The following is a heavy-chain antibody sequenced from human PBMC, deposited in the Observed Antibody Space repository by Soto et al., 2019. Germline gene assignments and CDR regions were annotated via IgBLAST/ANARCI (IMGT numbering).Heavy chain of an antibody. CDR2: ISYDGSNK. CDR1: GFTFSSYG. J-gene: IGHJ4*02. D-gene: IGHD6-19*01. V-gene: IGHV3-30*18. CDR3: AKDQGMRWPVNGGDY. Sequence: QVQLVESGGGVVQPGRSLRLSCAASGFTFSSYGMHWVRQAPGKGLEWVAVISYDGSNKYYAESVKGRFTISRDNSKNTLYMEMSGLRVEDTAVYYCAKDQGMRWPVNGGDYWGRGPMVTVSS.